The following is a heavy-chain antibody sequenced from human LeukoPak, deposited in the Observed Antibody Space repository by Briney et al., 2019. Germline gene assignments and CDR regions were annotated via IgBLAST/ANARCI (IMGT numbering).Heavy chain of an antibody. CDR1: GGSFSGYY. J-gene: IGHJ6*02. CDR2: INHSGST. V-gene: IGHV4-34*01. D-gene: IGHD3-10*01. Sequence: PSETLSLTCAVYGGSFSGYYWSWIRQPPGKGLEWIGEINHSGSTNYKPSLKSRVTISVDTSKNQFSLKLSSVTAADTAVYYCARDRVYYYGSGSYYYGMDVWGQGTTVTVSS. CDR3: ARDRVYYYGSGSYYYGMDV.